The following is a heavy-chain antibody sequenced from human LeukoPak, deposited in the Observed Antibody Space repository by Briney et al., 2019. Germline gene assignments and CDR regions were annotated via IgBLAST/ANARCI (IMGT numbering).Heavy chain of an antibody. CDR3: ARGGYYGSGSYPLYFDY. Sequence: GGSLRLSCAASGFTFSSYWMHWVRQAPGKGLEWVANIKQDGSEKYYVDSVKGRFTISRDNAKNSLYLQMNSLRAEDTAVYYCARGGYYGSGSYPLYFDYWGQGTLVTVSS. D-gene: IGHD3-10*01. CDR2: IKQDGSEK. CDR1: GFTFSSYW. J-gene: IGHJ4*02. V-gene: IGHV3-7*01.